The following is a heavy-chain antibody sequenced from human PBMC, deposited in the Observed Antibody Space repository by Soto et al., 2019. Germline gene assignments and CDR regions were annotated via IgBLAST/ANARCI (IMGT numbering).Heavy chain of an antibody. D-gene: IGHD6-13*01. CDR1: GGTFSSYT. V-gene: IGHV1-69*02. Sequence: QVQLVQSGAEVKKPGSSVKVSCKASGGTFSSYTISWVRQAPGQGLEWMGRIIPILGIANYAEKFQGRVTITAKKSTSTAYMELSRLGSEDSAVDYGARGVDSGRSPRGYWGQGTLVTVSS. J-gene: IGHJ4*02. CDR3: ARGVDSGRSPRGY. CDR2: IIPILGIA.